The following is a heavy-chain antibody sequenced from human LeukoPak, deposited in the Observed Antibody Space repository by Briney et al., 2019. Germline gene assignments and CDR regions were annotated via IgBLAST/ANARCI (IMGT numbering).Heavy chain of an antibody. J-gene: IGHJ4*02. CDR3: ARGPSYFDY. V-gene: IGHV4-59*01. Sequence: SETLSLTCTVSGGSISSYYWSWIRQPPGKGLEWIGYIYYSGSTNYNPSLKSRVTISVDTSKNQFSLKLSSVTAADTAVYYCARGPSYFDYWGQGTLVTVPS. CDR2: IYYSGST. CDR1: GGSISSYY.